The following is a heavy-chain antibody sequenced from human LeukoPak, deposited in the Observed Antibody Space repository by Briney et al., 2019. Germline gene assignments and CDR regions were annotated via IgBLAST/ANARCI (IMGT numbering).Heavy chain of an antibody. V-gene: IGHV3-7*01. CDR1: GFIFTNYF. D-gene: IGHD2-15*01. Sequence: GGSLRLSCAASGFIFTNYFMSWVRQAPGKGLEWVASIKHDGSEKYYVDSVRGRFTISRDNTMNSLYLQMSSLRAEDTAVYYCARGIGVDDYWGQGTLVTVSS. CDR2: IKHDGSEK. CDR3: ARGIGVDDY. J-gene: IGHJ4*02.